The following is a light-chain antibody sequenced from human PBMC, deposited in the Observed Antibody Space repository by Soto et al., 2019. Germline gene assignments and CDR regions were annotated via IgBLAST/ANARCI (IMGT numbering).Light chain of an antibody. Sequence: QSVLTQPPSVSGAPGQRVTISCTGGSSNIGAGYDVHWYQQLPGTAPKLLIYGNNNRPSGVPDRFSGSKSGTSASLAISGLQSEDEADYYCAAWDDSLNGLFGGGTKLPS. J-gene: IGLJ2*01. V-gene: IGLV1-40*01. CDR3: AAWDDSLNGL. CDR2: GNN. CDR1: SSNIGAGYD.